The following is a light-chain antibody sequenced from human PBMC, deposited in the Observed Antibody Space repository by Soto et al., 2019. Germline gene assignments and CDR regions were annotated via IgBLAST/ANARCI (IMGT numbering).Light chain of an antibody. Sequence: QSALTQPRSVSGSPGQSVTISCTGTGNDVGAYNYFSWYQQHPGRPPKLMIYDVTKWPSGVPERFSGSKSGNTASLTISGLQAEDVADYFCCSYAGGYIYLFGTGPKVTVL. CDR2: DVT. J-gene: IGLJ1*01. CDR1: GNDVGAYNY. CDR3: CSYAGGYIYL. V-gene: IGLV2-11*01.